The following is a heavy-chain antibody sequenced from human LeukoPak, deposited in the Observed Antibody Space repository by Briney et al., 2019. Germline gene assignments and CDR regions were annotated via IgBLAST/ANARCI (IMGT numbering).Heavy chain of an antibody. CDR3: ESPLGYCSSTTCYDV. Sequence: SESLSLTCTVSGYSLSIDYYWGWIRQPPGKGLEWIGSIYHSGSTMYNPSLKSPVSISVNTPKNQFSLKLSSVTAANTAAYYCESPLGYCSSTTCYDVWGKGTTVTVSS. V-gene: IGHV4-38-2*02. D-gene: IGHD2-2*01. CDR1: GYSLSIDYY. CDR2: IYHSGST. J-gene: IGHJ6*04.